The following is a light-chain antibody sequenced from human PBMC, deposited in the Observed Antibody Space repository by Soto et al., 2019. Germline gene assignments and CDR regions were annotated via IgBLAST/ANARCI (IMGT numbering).Light chain of an antibody. CDR3: QQYNYRPPA. CDR2: GAS. J-gene: IGKJ5*01. Sequence: EIVMTQSPATLSVSPGEKAALSCRASQRVSGNLAWYQQTLGQAPRLLIYGASTRATGISARFSGSGFGTEFTLTISSLKSEDFAVYYCQQYNYRPPAFGQGTRLEIK. V-gene: IGKV3-15*01. CDR1: QRVSGN.